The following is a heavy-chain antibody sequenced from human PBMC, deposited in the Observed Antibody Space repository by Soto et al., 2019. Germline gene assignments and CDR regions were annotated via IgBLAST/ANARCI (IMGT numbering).Heavy chain of an antibody. CDR2: IYWDDDE. CDR3: THRPKSSSRKYRWLDP. Sequence: SGPTLVNPTQTLTLTCTFSAFSLSTGGVGVGWIRQPPGKALEWLALIYWDDDERYSPSLRSRLTITKDTSKNQVVLTMINMDPVDTARYFCTHRPKSSSRKYRWLDPWGQGTQVTVSS. V-gene: IGHV2-5*02. D-gene: IGHD6-13*01. CDR1: AFSLSTGGVG. J-gene: IGHJ5*02.